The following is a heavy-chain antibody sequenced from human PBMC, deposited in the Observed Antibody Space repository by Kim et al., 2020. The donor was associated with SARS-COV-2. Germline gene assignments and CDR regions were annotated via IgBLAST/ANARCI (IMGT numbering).Heavy chain of an antibody. CDR2: ISGSGGST. CDR3: AKGGAYYDILTGYYSEERDYGMDV. D-gene: IGHD3-9*01. J-gene: IGHJ6*02. V-gene: IGHV3-23*01. Sequence: GGSLRLSCAASGFTFSSYAMSWVRQAPGKGLEWVSAISGSGGSTYYADSVKGRFTISRDNSKNTLYLQMNSLRAEDTAVYYCAKGGAYYDILTGYYSEERDYGMDVWGQGTTVTVSS. CDR1: GFTFSSYA.